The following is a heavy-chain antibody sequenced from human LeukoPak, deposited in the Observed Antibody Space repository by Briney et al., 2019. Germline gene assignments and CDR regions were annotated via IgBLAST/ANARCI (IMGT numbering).Heavy chain of an antibody. CDR2: INHSGST. V-gene: IGHV4-34*01. J-gene: IGHJ4*02. Sequence: SETLSLTCAVYGGSFSGYYWSWIRQPPGKGLEWIGEINHSGSTNYNPSLKSRVTISVGTSKNQFSLKLSSVTAADTAVYYCARGRSSSWYVDCWGQGTLVTVSS. D-gene: IGHD6-13*01. CDR3: ARGRSSSWYVDC. CDR1: GGSFSGYY.